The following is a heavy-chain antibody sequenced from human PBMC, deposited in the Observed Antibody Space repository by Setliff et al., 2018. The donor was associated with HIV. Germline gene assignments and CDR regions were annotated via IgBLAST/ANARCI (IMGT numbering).Heavy chain of an antibody. CDR1: GYTLSNHG. D-gene: IGHD3-22*01. CDR2: ISAYHINT. CDR3: ARDKYYHDTSGPPLDY. Sequence: ASVKVSCKASGYTLSNHGVTWVRQAPGQGLEWMGWISAYHINTKYAQEFQGRVTITRDTSATTAYLDLSSLRSEDTAVYYCARDKYYHDTSGPPLDYWGQGTLVTVSS. V-gene: IGHV1-18*01. J-gene: IGHJ4*02.